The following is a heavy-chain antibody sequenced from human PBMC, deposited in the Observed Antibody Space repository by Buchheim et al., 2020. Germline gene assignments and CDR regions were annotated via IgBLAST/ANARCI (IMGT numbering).Heavy chain of an antibody. CDR1: GGSVSSDTYY. CDR3: ARDRVDTVMVDY. V-gene: IGHV4-61*01. CDR2: IYYSGST. D-gene: IGHD5-18*01. J-gene: IGHJ4*02. Sequence: QVQLQESGPGLVKPSETLSLTCTVSGGSVSSDTYYWSWIRQPPGKGLEWIGNIYYSGSTKNNPSLKSRVTISVDTSKNLFSLNLRSVTAADTAVYYCARDRVDTVMVDYWGQGTL.